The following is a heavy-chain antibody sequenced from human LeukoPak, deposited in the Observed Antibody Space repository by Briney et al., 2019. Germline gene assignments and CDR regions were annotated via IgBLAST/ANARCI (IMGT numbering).Heavy chain of an antibody. V-gene: IGHV3-30*03. CDR3: AGESSSGWYYFDY. CDR2: ISYDGSNK. D-gene: IGHD6-19*01. CDR1: GFTFSSHW. Sequence: PGGSLRLSCAASGFTFSSHWMSWVRQAPGKGLEWVAVISYDGSNKYYADSVKGRFTISRDNSENTLYLQMNSLRAEDTAVYYCAGESSSGWYYFDYWGQGTLVTVSS. J-gene: IGHJ4*02.